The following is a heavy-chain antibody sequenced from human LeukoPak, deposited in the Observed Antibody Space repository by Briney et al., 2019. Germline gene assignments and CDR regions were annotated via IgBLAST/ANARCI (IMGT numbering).Heavy chain of an antibody. CDR3: ARDKDGYNYYFDY. CDR2: IYSGGST. D-gene: IGHD5-24*01. CDR1: GFTVSSNY. J-gene: IGHJ4*02. V-gene: IGHV3-66*01. Sequence: PGGSLRLSCAASGFTVSSNYMSWVRQAPGKGLEWVSVIYSGGSTYYADSVKGRFTISRDNSKNTLYLQMNSLRAEDTAEYYCARDKDGYNYYFDYWGQGTLVTVSS.